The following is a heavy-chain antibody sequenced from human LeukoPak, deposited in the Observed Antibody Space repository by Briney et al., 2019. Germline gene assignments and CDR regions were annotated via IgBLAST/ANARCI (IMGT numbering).Heavy chain of an antibody. V-gene: IGHV4-39*07. CDR1: GGSISSSSYY. CDR3: ARDPLPAARYYYYGMDV. Sequence: PSETLSLTCTVSGGSISSSSYYWGWIRQPPGKGLEWIGSIYYSGSTYYNPSLKSRVTISVDTSKNQFSLKLSSVTAADTAVYYCARDPLPAARYYYYGMDVWGRGTTVTVSS. D-gene: IGHD2-2*01. J-gene: IGHJ6*04. CDR2: IYYSGST.